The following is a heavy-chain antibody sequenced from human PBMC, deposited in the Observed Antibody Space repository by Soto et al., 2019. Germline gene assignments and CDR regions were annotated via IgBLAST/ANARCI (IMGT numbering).Heavy chain of an antibody. CDR1: GFTFSNYA. D-gene: IGHD3-10*01. CDR2: ISGSGGST. J-gene: IGHJ4*02. Sequence: PGGSLRLSCAASGFTFSNYAMTWVRQAPGKGLEWVSSISGSGGSTYYTDSVKGRFTISRDNSRNTLYLQMSSLRAEDTAVYYCASRKSSPYFDYWGQGTLVTVSS. V-gene: IGHV3-23*01. CDR3: ASRKSSPYFDY.